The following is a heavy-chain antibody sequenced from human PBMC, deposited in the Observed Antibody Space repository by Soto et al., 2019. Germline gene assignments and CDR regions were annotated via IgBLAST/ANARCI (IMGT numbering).Heavy chain of an antibody. CDR2: IYYSGYT. Sequence: KPSETLSLTCTVSGDSIRSYYWSLIRQPPGKGLEWIGYIYYSGYTSYNPSLKSRVTISVDTSKNQFSLKLNSVTAADTAVYYCARCFSGNYPSRPEAKYYFDSWGQGTLVTVSS. CDR3: ARCFSGNYPSRPEAKYYFDS. CDR1: GDSIRSYY. J-gene: IGHJ4*02. V-gene: IGHV4-59*01. D-gene: IGHD1-26*01.